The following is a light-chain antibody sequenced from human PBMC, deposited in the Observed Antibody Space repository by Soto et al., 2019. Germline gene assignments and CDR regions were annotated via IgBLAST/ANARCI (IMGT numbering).Light chain of an antibody. Sequence: EIEMTQSPATLSVSPGERATLSCRASQSVSSNLAWYQQKPGQAPRLLIYSASLKPAGIPDRFSGSGSATDFTLTISSLEPEDFAVYYCQQRSNWPGLTFGGGTKVDIK. CDR1: QSVSSN. CDR2: SAS. CDR3: QQRSNWPGLT. V-gene: IGKV3-11*01. J-gene: IGKJ4*01.